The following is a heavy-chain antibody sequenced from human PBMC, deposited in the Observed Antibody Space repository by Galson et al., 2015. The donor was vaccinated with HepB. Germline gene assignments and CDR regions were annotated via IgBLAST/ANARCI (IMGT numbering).Heavy chain of an antibody. CDR1: GYSFTSYW. CDR3: ARGPENYYGSGSSSRDRYYYYGMDV. CDR2: IDPSDSYT. V-gene: IGHV5-10-1*01. J-gene: IGHJ6*02. Sequence: QSGAEVKKPGESLRISCKGSGYSFTSYWISWVRQMPGKGLEWMGRIDPSDSYTNYSPSFQGHVTISADKSISTAYLQWSSLKASDTAMYYCARGPENYYGSGSSSRDRYYYYGMDVWGQGTTVTVSS. D-gene: IGHD3-10*01.